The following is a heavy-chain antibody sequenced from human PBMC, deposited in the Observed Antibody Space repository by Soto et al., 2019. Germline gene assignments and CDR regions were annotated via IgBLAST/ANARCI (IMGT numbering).Heavy chain of an antibody. D-gene: IGHD5-18*01. Sequence: GGSLRLSCAASGFTVSSNYMSWVRQAPGKGLEWVSVIYSGGSTYYADSVKGRFTISRDNSKNTLYLQMNSLRAEDTAVYYCARNPLGYSYGEEDYWGQGTLVTVSS. CDR3: ARNPLGYSYGEEDY. CDR1: GFTVSSNY. CDR2: IYSGGST. J-gene: IGHJ4*02. V-gene: IGHV3-66*01.